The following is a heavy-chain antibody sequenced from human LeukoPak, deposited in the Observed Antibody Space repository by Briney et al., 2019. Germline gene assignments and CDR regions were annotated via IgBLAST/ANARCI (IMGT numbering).Heavy chain of an antibody. V-gene: IGHV3-49*04. CDR1: GFTFGDYA. D-gene: IGHD3-10*01. CDR3: SRLYNGYFDY. CDR2: IRSKAYGGTT. Sequence: PGRSLRLSCTASGFTFGDYAMSWVRQAPEKGLEWVGPIRSKAYGGTTEYAASVKGRFTVSRDDSKSIAYLQMNSLKTEDTAVYYCSRLYNGYFDYWGQGTLVTVSS. J-gene: IGHJ4*02.